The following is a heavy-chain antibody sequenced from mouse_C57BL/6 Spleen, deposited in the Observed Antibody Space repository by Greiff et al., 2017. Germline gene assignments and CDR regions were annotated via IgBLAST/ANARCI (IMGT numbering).Heavy chain of an antibody. CDR2: IDPSDSYT. CDR1: GYTFTSYW. V-gene: IGHV1-69*01. D-gene: IGHD2-3*01. J-gene: IGHJ1*03. CDR3: ARLYDGSGYFDV. Sequence: QVQLQQPGAELVMPGASVKLSCKASGYTFTSYWMHWVKQRPGQGLEWIGEIDPSDSYTNYNQKFKGKSTLTVDKSSSTAYMQLSSLTSEDSAVYYCARLYDGSGYFDVWGTGTTVTVSS.